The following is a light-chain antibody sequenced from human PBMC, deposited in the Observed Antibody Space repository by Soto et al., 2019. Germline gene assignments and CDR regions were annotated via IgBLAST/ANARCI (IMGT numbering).Light chain of an antibody. J-gene: IGKJ1*01. Sequence: EIVMTQSPATLSVSPGERVTLSCRASQSVRSSLAWYQQKSGQDPRLLIYDASTRATGIQARFSGSGSGTEFTLTISSLQSEDFAVYYCQQYNNWPKTFGQGTKVEIK. V-gene: IGKV3-15*01. CDR1: QSVRSS. CDR3: QQYNNWPKT. CDR2: DAS.